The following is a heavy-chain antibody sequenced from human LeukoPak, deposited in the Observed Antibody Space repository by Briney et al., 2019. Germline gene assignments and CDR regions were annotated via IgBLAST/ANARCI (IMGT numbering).Heavy chain of an antibody. CDR2: INPNSGGT. CDR1: GYTFTGYY. Sequence: VKVSCKASGYTFTGYYMHWVRQAPGQGLEWMGRINPNSGGTNYAQKFQGRVTMTRDTSISTAYMELSRLRSDDTAVYYCARDIYGDYAGMDVWGQGTTVTVSS. J-gene: IGHJ6*02. CDR3: ARDIYGDYAGMDV. V-gene: IGHV1-2*02. D-gene: IGHD4-17*01.